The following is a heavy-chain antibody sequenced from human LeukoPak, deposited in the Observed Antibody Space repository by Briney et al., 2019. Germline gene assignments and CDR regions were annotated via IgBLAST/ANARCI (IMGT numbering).Heavy chain of an antibody. CDR2: IYYSGST. D-gene: IGHD6-19*01. CDR3: ARGAVAGTGEYNYYYMDV. V-gene: IGHV4-59*01. J-gene: IGHJ6*03. CDR1: GGSINSYY. Sequence: SETLSLTCTVSGGSINSYYWSWIRQPPGKGLEWIGYIYYSGSTNYNPSLKSRVTISVDTSKNQFSLKLSSVTAADTAVYYCARGAVAGTGEYNYYYMDVWGKGTTVTVSS.